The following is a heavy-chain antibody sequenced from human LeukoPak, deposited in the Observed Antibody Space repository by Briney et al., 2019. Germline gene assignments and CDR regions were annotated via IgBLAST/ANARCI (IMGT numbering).Heavy chain of an antibody. Sequence: PGGSLRLSCAASGFTFSSYAMSWVRQAPGKGLEWVSAISGSGGSTYYADSVKGRFTISGDNSKNTLYLQMNSLRAEDTAVYYCAKSRPPQGNWSELDYWGQGTLVTVSS. D-gene: IGHD1-1*01. J-gene: IGHJ4*02. CDR1: GFTFSSYA. CDR3: AKSRPPQGNWSELDY. V-gene: IGHV3-23*01. CDR2: ISGSGGST.